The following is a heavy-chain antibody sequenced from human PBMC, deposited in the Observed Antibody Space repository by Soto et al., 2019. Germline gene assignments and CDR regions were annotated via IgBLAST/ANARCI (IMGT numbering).Heavy chain of an antibody. V-gene: IGHV1-3*01. CDR3: ARDLGGWPDY. J-gene: IGHJ4*02. D-gene: IGHD6-19*01. CDR2: INAGNGNT. CDR1: GYTFTSYA. Sequence: QVQLVQSGAEVKKPGASVKVSCKAYGYTFTSYAMHWVRRATGQRLEWMGWINAGNGNTKYSHKFQGRVTITRDTAASTAYMELSSLRSEDTAVYHFARDLGGWPDYWGQGTLVTVSS.